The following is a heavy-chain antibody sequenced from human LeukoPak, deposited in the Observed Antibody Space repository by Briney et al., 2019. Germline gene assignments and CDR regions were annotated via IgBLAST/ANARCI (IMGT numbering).Heavy chain of an antibody. Sequence: GASVKVSCKASGYTFTSYYMHWVRQAPGQGLEWMGIINLSGDSTSYTQKFQGRVTMTRDMSTSTAYMELSSLRSEDTAVYYRARQYYYDSSGYWAGGAFDIWGRGTMVTVSS. CDR3: ARQYYYDSSGYWAGGAFDI. J-gene: IGHJ3*02. CDR2: INLSGDST. D-gene: IGHD3-22*01. CDR1: GYTFTSYY. V-gene: IGHV1-46*01.